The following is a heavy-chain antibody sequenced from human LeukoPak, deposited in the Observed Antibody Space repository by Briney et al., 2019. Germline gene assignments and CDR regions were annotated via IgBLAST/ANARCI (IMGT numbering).Heavy chain of an antibody. CDR2: INPSSSAI. CDR3: ASARALYGYSGYDEPYFDY. J-gene: IGHJ4*02. V-gene: IGHV3-48*01. Sequence: GGTLRLSCAASGFTFSAYSMNWVRQAPGKRLEWVSYINPSSSAIYYADSVKGRFTVSRDNAKNSLYLQMNSLRAEDTAVYYCASARALYGYSGYDEPYFDYWGQGTLVTVSS. CDR1: GFTFSAYS. D-gene: IGHD5-12*01.